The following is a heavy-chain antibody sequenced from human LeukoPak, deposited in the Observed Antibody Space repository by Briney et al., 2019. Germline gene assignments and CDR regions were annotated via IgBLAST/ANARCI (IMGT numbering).Heavy chain of an antibody. CDR1: GYTFTSYD. J-gene: IGHJ5*02. CDR2: MSPKSANT. V-gene: IGHV1-8*03. CDR3: ARVVRGLGWFDP. D-gene: IGHD3-10*01. Sequence: GASVKVSCKASGYTFTSYDINWVRQASGQGLEWMGWMSPKSANTGYAQKFQGRVTITRDTSISTAYMELSSLTSEDTAVYYCARVVRGLGWFDPWGQGTLVTVSS.